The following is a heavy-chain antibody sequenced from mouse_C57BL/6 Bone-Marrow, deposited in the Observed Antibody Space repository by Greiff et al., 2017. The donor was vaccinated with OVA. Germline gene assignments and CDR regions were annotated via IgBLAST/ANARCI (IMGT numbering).Heavy chain of an antibody. D-gene: IGHD2-4*01. V-gene: IGHV1-69*01. CDR2: IDPSDSYT. J-gene: IGHJ3*01. CDR1: GYTFTSYW. CDR3: ARADYEFAY. Sequence: QVQLQQPGAELVMPGASVKLSCKASGYTFTSYWMHWVKQRPGQGLEWIGEIDPSDSYTNYNQKFKGKSTLTVDKSSSTAYMQLSSLTSEDSAVYYCARADYEFAYWGQGTLVTVSA.